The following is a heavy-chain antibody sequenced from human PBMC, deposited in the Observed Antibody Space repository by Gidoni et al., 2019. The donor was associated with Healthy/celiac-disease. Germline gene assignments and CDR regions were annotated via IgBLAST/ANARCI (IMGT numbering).Heavy chain of an antibody. Sequence: VQLLESGGGLVQPGGSLRLSCAASGFTFGSYAMSWVRQAPGKGLEWVSAIRGRGGSTYYADSVKGRFTISRDNSKNTLYRQMNSLRAEDTAVYYCAKGLISSWYYLDYWGQGTLVTVSS. CDR2: IRGRGGST. CDR3: AKGLISSWYYLDY. V-gene: IGHV3-23*01. CDR1: GFTFGSYA. J-gene: IGHJ4*02. D-gene: IGHD6-13*01.